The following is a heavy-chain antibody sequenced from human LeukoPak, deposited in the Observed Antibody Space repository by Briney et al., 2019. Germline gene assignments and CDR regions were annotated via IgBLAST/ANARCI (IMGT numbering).Heavy chain of an antibody. Sequence: GXSLRLSCAASGFTFSSYAMSWVRQAPGKGVEWVSAISGSGGSTYYADSVKGGFTISRDNSKNTLYLQMNSLRAEDTAVYYCAKDSSGYLHFDIWAKGQWSPSLQ. CDR3: AKDSSGYLHFDI. V-gene: IGHV3-23*01. CDR2: ISGSGGST. J-gene: IGHJ3*02. D-gene: IGHD3-22*01. CDR1: GFTFSSYA.